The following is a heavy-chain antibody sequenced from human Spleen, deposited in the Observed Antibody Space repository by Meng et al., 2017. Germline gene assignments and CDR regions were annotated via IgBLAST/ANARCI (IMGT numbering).Heavy chain of an antibody. Sequence: SETLSLTCTVSGDSISTYYWSWLRQSAGKGLEWIGRIYRSGSPYYNPSLKSRVTMSLDTSKNQFSLKVSSVTAADTAVYYCARVSFSGRIVVPQYYFDYWGQGTLVTVSS. V-gene: IGHV4-4*07. CDR1: GDSISTYY. CDR3: ARVSFSGRIVVPQYYFDY. CDR2: IYRSGSP. D-gene: IGHD2-2*01. J-gene: IGHJ4*02.